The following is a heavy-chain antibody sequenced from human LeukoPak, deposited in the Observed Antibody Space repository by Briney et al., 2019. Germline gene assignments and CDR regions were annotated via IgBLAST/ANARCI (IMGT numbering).Heavy chain of an antibody. V-gene: IGHV4-59*12. D-gene: IGHD6-19*01. CDR3: ARGLGYSSGWYRNYFDY. Sequence: SETLSLTCSVSGGSISSYYWSWIRQPPGKGLEWIGYIYYSGSTNYNPSLKSRVTISVDTSKNQFSLILSSVTAADTAVYYCARGLGYSSGWYRNYFDYWGQGTLVTVSS. J-gene: IGHJ4*02. CDR2: IYYSGST. CDR1: GGSISSYY.